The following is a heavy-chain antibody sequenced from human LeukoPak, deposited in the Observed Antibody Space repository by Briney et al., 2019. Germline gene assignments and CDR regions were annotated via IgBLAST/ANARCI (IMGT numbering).Heavy chain of an antibody. CDR1: GFNFKDYD. V-gene: IGHV3-23*01. J-gene: IGHJ4*02. Sequence: GGSLRLSCAASGFNFKDYDMTWVRQAPGKGLEWVASISASGVSTNYADSVRGRFTISRDNSNRVVYLRMNSLRTEDTAVYYCAGSDNFRNYLPDFWGPGNRVIV. CDR2: ISASGVST. CDR3: AGSDNFRNYLPDF. D-gene: IGHD1-20*01.